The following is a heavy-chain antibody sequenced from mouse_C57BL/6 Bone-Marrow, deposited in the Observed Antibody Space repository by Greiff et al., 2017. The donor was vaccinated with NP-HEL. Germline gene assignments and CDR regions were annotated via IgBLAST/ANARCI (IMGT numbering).Heavy chain of an antibody. D-gene: IGHD2-3*01. CDR3: ARSIYDGYYVGVYFDY. CDR2: IDPNSGGT. V-gene: IGHV1-72*01. CDR1: GYTFTSYW. J-gene: IGHJ2*01. Sequence: QVQLQQPGAELVKPGASVKLSCKASGYTFTSYWMHWVKQRPGRGLAWIGRIDPNSGGTKYNEKFKSKATLTVDKPSSTAYLQLSSLTSEYSSVYYCARSIYDGYYVGVYFDYWGQGTTLTVSS.